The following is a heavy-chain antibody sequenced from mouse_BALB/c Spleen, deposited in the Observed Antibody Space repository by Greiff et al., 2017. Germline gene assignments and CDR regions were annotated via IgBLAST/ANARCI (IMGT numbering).Heavy chain of an antibody. Sequence: VQLKQSGTVLARPGASVKMSCKASGYSFTSYWMHWVKQRPGQGLEWIGAIYPGNSDTSYNQKFKGKAKLTAVTSASTAYMELSSLTNEDSAVYYCTRSPYYFYAMDYWGQGTSVTVSS. CDR2: IYPGNSDT. CDR1: GYSFTSYW. V-gene: IGHV1-5*01. CDR3: TRSPYYFYAMDY. J-gene: IGHJ4*01. D-gene: IGHD1-1*01.